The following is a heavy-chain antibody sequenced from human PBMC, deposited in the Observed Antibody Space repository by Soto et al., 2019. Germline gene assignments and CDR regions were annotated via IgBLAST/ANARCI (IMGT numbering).Heavy chain of an antibody. J-gene: IGHJ4*02. CDR1: GGCGSGYH. CDR2: IYYRGPT. Sequence: QVHLQESGPRLVKPSETLSLTCTVSGGCGSGYHWNWVRQPPGKRLEWIGHIYYRGPTNYNPSLQSRIARSLDTSKNQFSLKMSSVTAADTAVYYCARGQTNIWYFDYWGQGTLVTVSS. CDR3: ARGQTNIWYFDY. V-gene: IGHV4-59*02.